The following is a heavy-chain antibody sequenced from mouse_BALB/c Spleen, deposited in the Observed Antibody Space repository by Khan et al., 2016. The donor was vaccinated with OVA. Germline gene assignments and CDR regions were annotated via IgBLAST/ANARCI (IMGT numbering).Heavy chain of an antibody. CDR3: ARQNYYGDAMDY. J-gene: IGHJ4*01. CDR1: VYSITSDYA. D-gene: IGHD1-2*01. CDR2: ISYSGTT. V-gene: IGHV3-2*02. Sequence: EVQLQESGPGLVKPSQSLSLTCTVTVYSITSDYAWNWIRQFPGNKLEWMGYISYSGTTSYNPSLKSRISITRDTSKNQFFLQLNTVTSEDTATYYCARQNYYGDAMDYWGQGTSVTVSS.